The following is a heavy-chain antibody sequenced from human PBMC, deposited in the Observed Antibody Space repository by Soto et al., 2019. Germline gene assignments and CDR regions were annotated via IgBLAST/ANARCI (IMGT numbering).Heavy chain of an antibody. V-gene: IGHV1-46*01. CDR2: INPSGGST. Sequence: QVQLVQSGAEVKKPGASVKVSCKASGYTFTSYYMHWVRQAPGQGLEWMGIINPSGGSTSYAQKFQGRVTMTRDTSTSTVYMELSSLRSEDTAVYYCARDIRDGSGAAAGRGFDYWGQGTLVTVSS. D-gene: IGHD6-13*01. CDR3: ARDIRDGSGAAAGRGFDY. J-gene: IGHJ4*02. CDR1: GYTFTSYY.